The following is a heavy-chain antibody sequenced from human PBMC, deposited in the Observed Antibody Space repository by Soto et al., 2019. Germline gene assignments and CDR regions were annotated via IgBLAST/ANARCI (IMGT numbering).Heavy chain of an antibody. Sequence: QVQLVESGGGVVQPGRSLRLSCAASGFTFSSYAMHWVRQAPGKGLEWVAVISYDGSNKYYADSVKGRFTISRDNSKNTLYLQMNSLRAEDTAVSYCARDSLGIEYFDYWGQGTLVTVSS. CDR2: ISYDGSNK. J-gene: IGHJ4*02. V-gene: IGHV3-30-3*01. CDR1: GFTFSSYA. D-gene: IGHD7-27*01. CDR3: ARDSLGIEYFDY.